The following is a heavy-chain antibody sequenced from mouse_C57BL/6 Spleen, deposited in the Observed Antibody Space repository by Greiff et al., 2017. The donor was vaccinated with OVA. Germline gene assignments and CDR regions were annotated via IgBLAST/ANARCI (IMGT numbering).Heavy chain of an antibody. D-gene: IGHD2-4*01. V-gene: IGHV1-54*01. CDR3: AKRGDYDPFAY. Sequence: QVQLQQSGAELVRPGTSVKVSCKASGYAFTNYLIEWVKQRPGQGLEWIGVINPGSGGTNYNEKFKGKATLTADKSSSTAYMQLSSLTTEDSAVDFCAKRGDYDPFAYWGQGTLVTVSA. CDR2: INPGSGGT. J-gene: IGHJ3*01. CDR1: GYAFTNYL.